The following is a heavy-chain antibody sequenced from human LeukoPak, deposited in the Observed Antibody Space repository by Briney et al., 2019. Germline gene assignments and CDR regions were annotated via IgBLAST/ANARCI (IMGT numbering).Heavy chain of an antibody. D-gene: IGHD2-15*01. J-gene: IGHJ3*02. V-gene: IGHV3-23*01. CDR1: GFTFSSYA. Sequence: GGSLRLSCAASGFTFSSYAMSWVRQAPGKGLEWVSAISGSGGSTYYADSVKGRFTISRDNAKNSLYLQMNSLRAEDTAVYYCARFNRYCSGGSCRSAFDIWGQGTMVTVSS. CDR2: ISGSGGST. CDR3: ARFNRYCSGGSCRSAFDI.